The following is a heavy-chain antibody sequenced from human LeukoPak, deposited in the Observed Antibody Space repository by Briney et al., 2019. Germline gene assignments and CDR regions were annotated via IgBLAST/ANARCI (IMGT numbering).Heavy chain of an antibody. D-gene: IGHD6-6*01. CDR3: ARAGGSSSRYFDY. CDR1: GYSFTTYW. V-gene: IGHV5-51*01. J-gene: IGHJ4*02. Sequence: RHGESLKISCKGSGYSFTTYWIGWVRQMPGKGLEWMGIIYPGDSDTRYSPSFQGQVTISADKSISTAYLQWSSLKASDTAMYYCARAGGSSSRYFDYWGQGALVTVSS. CDR2: IYPGDSDT.